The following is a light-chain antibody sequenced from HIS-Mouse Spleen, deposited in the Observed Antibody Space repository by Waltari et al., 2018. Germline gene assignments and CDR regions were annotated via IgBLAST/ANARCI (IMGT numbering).Light chain of an antibody. V-gene: IGLV3-10*01. CDR2: EDS. Sequence: SYELTQPPSVSVSPGQTARITCSGDALPKRYAYWYQQKSGQAPVLVIYEDSKRPSGFPARFSGSSSGKMATLTISGAQVEDEADYYCYSTDSSGNHRVFGGGTKLTVL. CDR1: ALPKRY. CDR3: YSTDSSGNHRV. J-gene: IGLJ2*01.